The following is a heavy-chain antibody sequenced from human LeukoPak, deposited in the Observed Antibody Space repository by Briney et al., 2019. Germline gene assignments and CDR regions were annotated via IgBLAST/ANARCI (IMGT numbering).Heavy chain of an antibody. V-gene: IGHV1-69*04. Sequence: ASVKVSCKASGGTFSSYAISWVRQAPGQWLEWMGRIIPILGIANYAQKFQGRVTITADKSTSTAYMELSSLRSEDTAVYYCARATQTINSPLGDWGQGTLVTVSS. CDR2: IIPILGIA. CDR3: ARATQTINSPLGD. CDR1: GGTFSSYA. D-gene: IGHD5-24*01. J-gene: IGHJ4*02.